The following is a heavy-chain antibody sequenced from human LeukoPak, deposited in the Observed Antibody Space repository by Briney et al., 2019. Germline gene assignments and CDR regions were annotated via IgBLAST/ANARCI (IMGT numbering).Heavy chain of an antibody. D-gene: IGHD3-10*01. CDR2: IYPADSDT. CDR3: ARQSRDGSKTRGYYFDY. J-gene: IGHJ4*02. Sequence: GESLKISCQVSGYIFTNYWIGWVRQMPGKGLESVGIIYPADSDTTYSPSSQGQVTISADKSISTVYLQWSSLKASDTAMYYCARQSRDGSKTRGYYFDYWGPGTRVTVSS. V-gene: IGHV5-51*01. CDR1: GYIFTNYW.